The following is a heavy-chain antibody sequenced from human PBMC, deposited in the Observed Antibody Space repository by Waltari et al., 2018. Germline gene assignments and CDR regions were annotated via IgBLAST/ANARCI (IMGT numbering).Heavy chain of an antibody. J-gene: IGHJ5*02. D-gene: IGHD6-19*01. CDR2: IYHSGST. CDR3: ARGYSSGYNWFDP. CDR1: GYSISSGYS. V-gene: IGHV4-38-2*01. Sequence: QVQLQESGPGLVKPSETLSLTCAVSGYSISSGYSWGWIRQPPGKGLAWIGSIYHSGSTYYNPSLKSRVTISVDTSKNQFSLKLSSVTAADTAVYYCARGYSSGYNWFDPWGQGTLVTVSS.